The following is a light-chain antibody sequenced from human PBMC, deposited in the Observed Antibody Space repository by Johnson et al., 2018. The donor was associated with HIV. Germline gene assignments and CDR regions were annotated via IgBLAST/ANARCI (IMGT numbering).Light chain of an antibody. CDR1: SSIFGNDY. CDR3: GTWDSSLSAYV. J-gene: IGLJ1*01. CDR2: ENN. Sequence: QSVLTQPPSVSAAPGQKVTISCSGSSSIFGNDYVSCYRHFPGPALKLLIYENNKPPSGITSPFSGSTSCTSPTLGITGLQTGDEADDYCGTWDSSLSAYVFGTGTKVTVL. V-gene: IGLV1-51*02.